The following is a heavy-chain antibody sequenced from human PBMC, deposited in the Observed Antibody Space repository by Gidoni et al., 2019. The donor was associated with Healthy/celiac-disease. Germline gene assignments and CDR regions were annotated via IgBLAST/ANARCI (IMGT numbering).Heavy chain of an antibody. CDR3: ARSPGEQPEGFDY. J-gene: IGHJ4*02. D-gene: IGHD3-16*01. CDR2: S. Sequence: SNYNPSLKSRVTISVDTSKNQFSLKLSSVTAADTAVYYCARSPGEQPEGFDYWGQGTLVTVSS. V-gene: IGHV4-59*01.